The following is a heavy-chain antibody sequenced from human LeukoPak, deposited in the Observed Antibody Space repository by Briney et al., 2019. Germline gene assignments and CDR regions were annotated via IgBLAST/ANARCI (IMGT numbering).Heavy chain of an antibody. J-gene: IGHJ4*02. CDR3: AKGYSSGWYSRSDY. CDR1: GFTFDDYA. V-gene: IGHV3-9*01. Sequence: GRSLRLSCAASGFTFDDYAMHWVRQAPGKGLEWVSGISWNSGSIGYADSVKGRFTISRDNAKNSLYLQMNSLRAEDTALYYCAKGYSSGWYSRSDYWGQGTLVTVSS. CDR2: ISWNSGSI. D-gene: IGHD6-19*01.